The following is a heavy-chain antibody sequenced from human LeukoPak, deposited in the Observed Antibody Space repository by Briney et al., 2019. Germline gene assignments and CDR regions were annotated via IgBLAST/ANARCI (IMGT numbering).Heavy chain of an antibody. D-gene: IGHD7-27*01. CDR3: ARALWGLAV. Sequence: SETLSLTCTVSGGSISSGSYYWSWIRQPAGKGLEWIGRIYTSGSTNYNPSLKGRVTISVDTSKNQFSLKLSSVTAADTAVYYCARALWGLAVWGQGTLVTVSS. CDR1: GGSISSGSYY. CDR2: IYTSGST. J-gene: IGHJ4*02. V-gene: IGHV4-61*02.